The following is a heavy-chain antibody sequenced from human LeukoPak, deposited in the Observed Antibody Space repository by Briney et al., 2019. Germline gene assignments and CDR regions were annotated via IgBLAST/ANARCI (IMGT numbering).Heavy chain of an antibody. Sequence: SETLSLTCAVYGGSFSGYYWSWIRQPPGKGLEWIGEINHSGSTNYNPSLKSRVTISVDTSKNQFSLKLSSVTAADTAVYYGARTWRTVFSYYYGMDVWGQGTTVTVSS. D-gene: IGHD3-3*01. CDR3: ARTWRTVFSYYYGMDV. CDR1: GGSFSGYY. V-gene: IGHV4-34*01. CDR2: INHSGST. J-gene: IGHJ6*02.